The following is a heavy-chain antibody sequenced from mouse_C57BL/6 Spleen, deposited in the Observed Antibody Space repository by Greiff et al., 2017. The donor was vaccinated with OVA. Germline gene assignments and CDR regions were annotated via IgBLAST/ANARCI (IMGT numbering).Heavy chain of an antibody. CDR3: ARIDYYAMDY. J-gene: IGHJ4*01. CDR2: ISSGSSNI. CDR1: GFTFSDYG. V-gene: IGHV5-17*01. Sequence: EVQVVESGGGLVKPGGSLKLSCAASGFTFSDYGMHWVRQAPEKGLEWVAYISSGSSNIYYADNVKGRFTISRDNAKNTLFLRMTSLMTEDTAMYYCARIDYYAMDYWGQGTSVTVSS.